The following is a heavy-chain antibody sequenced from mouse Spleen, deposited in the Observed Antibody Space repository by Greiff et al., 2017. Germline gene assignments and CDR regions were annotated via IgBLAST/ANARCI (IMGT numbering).Heavy chain of an antibody. CDR2: IWSGGST. CDR3: ARGLGLTWFAY. D-gene: IGHD4-1*01. J-gene: IGHJ3*01. Sequence: QVQLKQSGPGLVQPSQSLSITCTVSGFSLTSYGVHWVRQSPGKGLEWLGVIWSGGSTDYNAAFISRLSISKDNSKSQVFFKMNSLQADDTAIYYCARGLGLTWFAYWGQGTLVTVSA. CDR1: GFSLTSYG. V-gene: IGHV2-2*01.